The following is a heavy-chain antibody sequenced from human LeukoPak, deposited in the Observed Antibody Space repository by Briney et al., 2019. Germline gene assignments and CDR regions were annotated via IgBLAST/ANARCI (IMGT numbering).Heavy chain of an antibody. CDR3: ANGVTTPDY. J-gene: IGHJ4*02. D-gene: IGHD2-21*02. Sequence: GGSLTLSCVVSGFTFSDYGMYWVRQAPGKGLEWVAFIRHDGINKFYADSVRGRFTISRDNSKNSLYLHMAGLNVGDTAMYYCANGVTTPDYWGQGALISVSS. V-gene: IGHV3-30*02. CDR1: GFTFSDYG. CDR2: IRHDGINK.